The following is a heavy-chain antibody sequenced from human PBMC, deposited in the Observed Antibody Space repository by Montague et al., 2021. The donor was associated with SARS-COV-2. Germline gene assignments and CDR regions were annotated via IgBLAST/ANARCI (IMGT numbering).Heavy chain of an antibody. Sequence: SETLSRTCAVYGGSFSDYHWSWIRQPPGGGLEWIGRINHGGSTKYNPSLKSRVTISIDTSKNQFSLKLSSVTAADTAVYYCARGTPGYWGQGTLVTVSP. CDR1: GGSFSDYH. CDR3: ARGTPGY. J-gene: IGHJ4*02. D-gene: IGHD2-2*03. V-gene: IGHV4-34*01. CDR2: INHGGST.